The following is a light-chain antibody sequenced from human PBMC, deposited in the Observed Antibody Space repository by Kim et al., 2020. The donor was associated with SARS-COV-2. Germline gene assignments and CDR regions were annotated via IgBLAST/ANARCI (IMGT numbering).Light chain of an antibody. V-gene: IGLV2-23*02. J-gene: IGLJ1*01. CDR2: EVY. CDR1: SSDIGSNNL. CDR3: CSYAGNGAYV. Sequence: QSALTQPASVSGSPGHSVTISCTGASSDIGSNNLVSWYQHHSGKAPRLMISEVYKRPSGVSDRFSGSKSGNTASLTISGLQAEDEADYYCCSYAGNGAYVFGTGTKVTVL.